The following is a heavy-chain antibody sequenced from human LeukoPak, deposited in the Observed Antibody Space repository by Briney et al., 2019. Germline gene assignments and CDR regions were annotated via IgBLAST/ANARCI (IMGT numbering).Heavy chain of an antibody. V-gene: IGHV3-33*01. J-gene: IGHJ4*02. D-gene: IGHD2-21*02. CDR2: IWSDGNNK. Sequence: GGSLRLSCAASGFTFSSYGMNWVRPAPGKGLEWVALIWSDGNNKYYADSVRGRFTISRDNSKNTLYLQMNSLRAEDTAIYYCARDRCGGDCYFLDYWGQGTLVTVSS. CDR1: GFTFSSYG. CDR3: ARDRCGGDCYFLDY.